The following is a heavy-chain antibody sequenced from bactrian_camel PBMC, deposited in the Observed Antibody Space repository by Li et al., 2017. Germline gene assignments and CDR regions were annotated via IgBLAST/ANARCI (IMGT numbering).Heavy chain of an antibody. CDR3: GTNKYCRGSACCYRDFSH. CDR2: IAGGGNP. D-gene: IGHD7*01. V-gene: IGHV3S53*01. Sequence: VQLVESGGGTVQAGGSLTLSCAVSGIDHHACMAWFRQAPGKEREGAASIAGGGNPAYVEAVKGRFTISKDSAKNTLYLQMNSLKPEDTAMYYCGTNKYCRGSACCYRDFSHWGQGTQVTVS. J-gene: IGHJ4*01. CDR1: GIDHHAC.